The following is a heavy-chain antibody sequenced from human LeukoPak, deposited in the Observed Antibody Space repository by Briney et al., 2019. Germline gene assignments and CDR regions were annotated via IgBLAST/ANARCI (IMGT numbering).Heavy chain of an antibody. D-gene: IGHD3-22*01. CDR2: ISGSGGST. Sequence: GGSLRLSCAASGFTFSNYAMSWVRQAPGKGLEWVSAISGSGGSTYYADSVKGRFTISRDNSKNTLYLQMNSLRAEDTAVYYCAKDGYYYDSSGYYYYYFDYWGQGTLVTVSS. J-gene: IGHJ4*02. V-gene: IGHV3-23*01. CDR1: GFTFSNYA. CDR3: AKDGYYYDSSGYYYYYFDY.